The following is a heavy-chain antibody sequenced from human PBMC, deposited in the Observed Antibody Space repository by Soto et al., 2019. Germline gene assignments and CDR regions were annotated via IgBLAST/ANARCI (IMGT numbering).Heavy chain of an antibody. CDR2: ISAYNGNT. V-gene: IGHV1-18*01. D-gene: IGHD6-19*01. CDR3: ARDKDSSGWYNWFDP. J-gene: IGHJ5*02. Sequence: ASVNVSCKASGYTFTSYGISWVRQAPGQGLEWMGWISAYNGNTNYAQKLQGRVTISRDNAKNSLYLQMNSLRDEDTAVYYCARDKDSSGWYNWFDPWGQGTLVTVS. CDR1: GYTFTSYG.